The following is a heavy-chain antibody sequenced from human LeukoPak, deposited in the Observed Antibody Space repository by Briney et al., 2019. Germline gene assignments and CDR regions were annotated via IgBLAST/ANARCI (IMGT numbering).Heavy chain of an antibody. Sequence: ASVKVSCTASGYTFTSYYMHWVRQAPGQGLEWMGIINPSGGSKSYAEKFQGRLTMTRDTSTSTVYMELSSLRSEDTAVYYCAREPGGSYYVGAQDYWGQGTLVTVSS. CDR3: AREPGGSYYVGAQDY. CDR1: GYTFTSYY. CDR2: INPSGGSK. D-gene: IGHD1-26*01. V-gene: IGHV1-46*01. J-gene: IGHJ4*02.